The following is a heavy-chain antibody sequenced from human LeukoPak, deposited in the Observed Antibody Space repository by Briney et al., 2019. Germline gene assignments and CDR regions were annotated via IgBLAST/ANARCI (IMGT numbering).Heavy chain of an antibody. V-gene: IGHV3-30*04. CDR1: GFTFSTYV. Sequence: GGSLRLSCAASGFTFSTYVMHWVRQAPGKGLEWVAVISYDGSNRFYADSVEGRFTISRDNSNNTLSLQMNSLRAEDTAVYYCARVEGYCSSTSCQEFGMDVWGQGTTVIVSS. CDR3: ARVEGYCSSTSCQEFGMDV. D-gene: IGHD2-2*01. J-gene: IGHJ6*02. CDR2: ISYDGSNR.